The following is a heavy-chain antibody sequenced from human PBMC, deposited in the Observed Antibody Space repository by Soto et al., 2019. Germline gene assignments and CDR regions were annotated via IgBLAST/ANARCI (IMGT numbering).Heavy chain of an antibody. CDR2: IYYSGST. D-gene: IGHD3-9*01. J-gene: IGHJ4*02. Sequence: SETLSLTCTVSGGSVSSGSYYWSWIRQPPGKGLEWIGYIYYSGSTNYNPSLKSRATISVDTSKNQFSLKLSSVTAADTAVYYCARVRYYDILTGYSFDYWGQGTLVTVSS. CDR3: ARVRYYDILTGYSFDY. CDR1: GGSVSSGSYY. V-gene: IGHV4-61*01.